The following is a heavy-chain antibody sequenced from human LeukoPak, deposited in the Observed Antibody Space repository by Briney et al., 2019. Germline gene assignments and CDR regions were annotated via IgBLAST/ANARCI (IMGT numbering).Heavy chain of an antibody. CDR3: ARNTYYYGSGSYYRTPYYYYYYGMDV. CDR2: IYYSGST. J-gene: IGHJ6*02. CDR1: GGSISSYY. V-gene: IGHV4-59*01. D-gene: IGHD3-10*01. Sequence: SETLSLTCTVSGGSISSYYWSWIRQPPGKGLEWIGYIYYSGSTNYNPSLKSRVTISVDTSKNQFSLKLSSVTAADTAVYYCARNTYYYGSGSYYRTPYYYYYYGMDVWGQGTTVTVSS.